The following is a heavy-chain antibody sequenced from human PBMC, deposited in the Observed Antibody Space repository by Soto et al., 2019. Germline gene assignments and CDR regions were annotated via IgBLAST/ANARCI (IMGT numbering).Heavy chain of an antibody. Sequence: EVQLVESGGGLVQPGGSLRLSCAAFGFTVSSNYMSWVRQAPGKGLEWVSVIYSGGSTYYADSVKGRFTISRDNSKNTLYLQMNSLRAEDTAVYYCARMAIQLGGGNDYWGQGTLVTVSS. CDR3: ARMAIQLGGGNDY. D-gene: IGHD5-18*01. J-gene: IGHJ4*02. V-gene: IGHV3-66*01. CDR1: GFTVSSNY. CDR2: IYSGGST.